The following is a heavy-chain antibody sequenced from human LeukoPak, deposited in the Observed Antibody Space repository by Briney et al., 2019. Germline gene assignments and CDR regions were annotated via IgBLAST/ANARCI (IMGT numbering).Heavy chain of an antibody. D-gene: IGHD5-12*01. CDR1: GFTFSNYA. Sequence: GGSLTLSRAASGFTFSNYAMNWVRQAPGKGREWVSAISGGGGTTYYANSVKGRLTISRDNSKNTLFLQMNSMRAEDTDVYYCAKDREGLSSGYDLEYFDYWGQGTLVTVSS. CDR2: ISGGGGTT. V-gene: IGHV3-23*01. J-gene: IGHJ4*02. CDR3: AKDREGLSSGYDLEYFDY.